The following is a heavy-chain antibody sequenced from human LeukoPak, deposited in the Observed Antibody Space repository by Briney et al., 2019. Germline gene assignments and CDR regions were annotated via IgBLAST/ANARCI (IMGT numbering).Heavy chain of an antibody. CDR2: FDPSDSYT. Sequence: GESLRISWKGSGYSFTSYWISWVRQMPGKGLEWMGRFDPSDSYTNYSPSFQGHVTISADKSISTAYLQWSSLKASDTAMYYSARNDKSYGSPFDYWGQGTLVTVSS. V-gene: IGHV5-10-1*01. CDR3: ARNDKSYGSPFDY. D-gene: IGHD5-18*01. CDR1: GYSFTSYW. J-gene: IGHJ4*02.